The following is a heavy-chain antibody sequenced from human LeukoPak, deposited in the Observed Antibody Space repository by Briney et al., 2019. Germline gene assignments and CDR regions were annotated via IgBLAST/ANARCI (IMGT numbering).Heavy chain of an antibody. D-gene: IGHD6-13*01. J-gene: IGHJ3*02. Sequence: SETLSLTCTVSGGSISSSSYYWGWIRQPPGKGLEWIGSIYYSGSTYYNPSLKSRVTISVDTSKNQFSLKLSSVTAADTAVYYCASRGGIAAAGTSAFDIWGQGTMVTVSS. CDR2: IYYSGST. CDR1: GGSISSSSYY. CDR3: ASRGGIAAAGTSAFDI. V-gene: IGHV4-39*01.